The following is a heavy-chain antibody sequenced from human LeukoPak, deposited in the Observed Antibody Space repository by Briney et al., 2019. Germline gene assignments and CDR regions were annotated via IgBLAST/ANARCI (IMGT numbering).Heavy chain of an antibody. J-gene: IGHJ4*02. CDR3: TRYNNDHFDY. Sequence: QPGRSLRLSCAGSGFTFGGYGMHWFRQTPGKGLEWVAVIAYDGSRAFYADSVKGRFTISRDNSKNTMSVQVDDLRAEDTAVYYCTRYNNDHFDYRGQGTLVTVSS. CDR1: GFTFGGYG. D-gene: IGHD1-14*01. V-gene: IGHV3-33*01. CDR2: IAYDGSRA.